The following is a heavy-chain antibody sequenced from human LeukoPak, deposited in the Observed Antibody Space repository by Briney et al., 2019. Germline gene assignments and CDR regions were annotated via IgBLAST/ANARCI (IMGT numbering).Heavy chain of an antibody. J-gene: IGHJ4*02. D-gene: IGHD6-13*01. CDR3: ARVSSSWYRRAYYFDY. CDR2: ISAYNGNT. Sequence: ASVKVSCKASGYTFTSYGISWVRQAPGQGLEWMGWISAYNGNTNYAQKLQGRVTMTTDTSTSTAYMELRSLRSDDTAVYYCARVSSSWYRRAYYFDYWGQGTLVTVSS. CDR1: GYTFTSYG. V-gene: IGHV1-18*04.